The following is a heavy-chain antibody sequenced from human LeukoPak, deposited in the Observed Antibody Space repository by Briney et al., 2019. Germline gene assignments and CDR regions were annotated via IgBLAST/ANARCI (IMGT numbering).Heavy chain of an antibody. Sequence: GESLKISCKGSGYSFTRYWIGWVRQMPGRGLEWMGIIYPGDSDIRYSPSFQGQVTIPADKSISTAYLQWSSLKASDTAIYYCARPPQYYYSSRKYYFDFWGQGTLVSVSS. D-gene: IGHD3-10*01. J-gene: IGHJ4*02. CDR2: IYPGDSDI. CDR3: ARPPQYYYSSRKYYFDF. CDR1: GYSFTRYW. V-gene: IGHV5-51*01.